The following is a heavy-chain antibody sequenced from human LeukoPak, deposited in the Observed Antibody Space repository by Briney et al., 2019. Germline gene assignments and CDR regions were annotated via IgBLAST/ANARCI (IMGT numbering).Heavy chain of an antibody. D-gene: IGHD3-22*01. Sequence: SETLSLTCTVSGNSISSGDNYWSWIRQPAGKGLEWIGRIYTSGSTNYNPSLKRRVNISGDTSKNQSSLRLSSVTAADTAVYYCARASYSYDINGWVPFDYWGQGTLVTVSS. J-gene: IGHJ4*02. V-gene: IGHV4-61*02. CDR2: IYTSGST. CDR3: ARASYSYDINGWVPFDY. CDR1: GNSISSGDNY.